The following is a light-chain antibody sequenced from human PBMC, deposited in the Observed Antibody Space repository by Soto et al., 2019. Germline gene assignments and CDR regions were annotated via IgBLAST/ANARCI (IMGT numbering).Light chain of an antibody. J-gene: IGKJ1*01. CDR2: DAS. CDR1: QSVSSN. V-gene: IGKV3D-15*01. Sequence: EIVMTQSPATLSVSPGERATLSCRASQSVSSNLAWYQQKPGQAPRLLIYDASNRATGIPARFTGSGSGTEFILTITSLQSEDSAVYYCQEYNTWPWTFGQGTKVDIK. CDR3: QEYNTWPWT.